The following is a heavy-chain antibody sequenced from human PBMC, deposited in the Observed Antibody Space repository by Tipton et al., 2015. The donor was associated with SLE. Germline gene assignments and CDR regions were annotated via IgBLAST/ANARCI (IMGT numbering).Heavy chain of an antibody. V-gene: IGHV4-39*07. CDR1: GGSISSSRYY. CDR3: ARGDELEWLPNDAFDI. J-gene: IGHJ3*02. Sequence: TLSLTCTVSGGSISSSRYYWGWIRQPPGKGLEWIGSIYYSGSTYYNPSLKSRVTISVDTSKNQFSLKLSSVTAADTAVYYCARGDELEWLPNDAFDIWGQGTMVTVSS. CDR2: IYYSGST. D-gene: IGHD3-3*01.